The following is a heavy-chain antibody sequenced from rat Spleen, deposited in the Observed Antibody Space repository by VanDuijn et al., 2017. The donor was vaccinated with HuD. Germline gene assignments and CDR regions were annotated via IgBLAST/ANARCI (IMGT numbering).Heavy chain of an antibody. D-gene: IGHD1-1*01. Sequence: QVQLKESGPGLVQPSQTLSLTCTVSGFSLTSYNVHWVRQPTGKGLEWMGIIWTGGSTAYNSLLKSRLSISRDTSKSQVFLKMNSLQTEDTAIYFCTRDPITTRDYFDYWGQGVMVTVSS. V-gene: IGHV2-30*01. CDR3: TRDPITTRDYFDY. CDR2: IWTGGST. J-gene: IGHJ2*01. CDR1: GFSLTSYN.